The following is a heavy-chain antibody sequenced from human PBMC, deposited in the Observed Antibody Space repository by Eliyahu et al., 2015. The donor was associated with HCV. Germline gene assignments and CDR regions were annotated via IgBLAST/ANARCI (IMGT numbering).Heavy chain of an antibody. CDR2: IHYSGST. D-gene: IGHD6-19*01. V-gene: IGHV4-59*01. J-gene: IGHJ5*02. CDR1: GGSITTYY. CDR3: ASGGGGIAVAGTGGWFDP. Sequence: QVQLQESGPGLVKPSETLSLTCTVSGGSITTYYWSWIRQPPGKGREWIGYIHYSGSTNYNPSXKSRVTMSVDTSKNQFSLNLTSVTAADTAVYYCASGGGGIAVAGTGGWFDPWGQGTLVTVSS.